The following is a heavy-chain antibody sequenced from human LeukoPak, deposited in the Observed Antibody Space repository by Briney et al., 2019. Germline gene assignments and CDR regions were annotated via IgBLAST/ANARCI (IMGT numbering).Heavy chain of an antibody. Sequence: ASVKVSCKASGYTFTGYYMHWVRQAPGQGLEWVGWINANSGGTKYAQKFQGRVTMTRDTSISTAYMELSRLISDDTAVYYCARAQQWLLLGIDYWGQGTLVTVSS. J-gene: IGHJ4*02. CDR2: INANSGGT. D-gene: IGHD6-19*01. CDR3: ARAQQWLLLGIDY. V-gene: IGHV1-2*02. CDR1: GYTFTGYY.